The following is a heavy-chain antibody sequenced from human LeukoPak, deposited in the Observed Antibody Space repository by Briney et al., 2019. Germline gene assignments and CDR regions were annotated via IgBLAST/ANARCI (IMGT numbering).Heavy chain of an antibody. CDR2: ISGPSTDT. J-gene: IGHJ5*02. Sequence: GGSLRLSCAASGFTFSEYYMIWLRQAPGKGLESVSYISGPSTDTKHADSVRGRFTISGDNARNSLYLQMDSLRADDTAVYYCARMPRLLDPWGQGTLVTVSS. CDR3: ARMPRLLDP. D-gene: IGHD2-21*01. V-gene: IGHV3-11*03. CDR1: GFTFSEYY.